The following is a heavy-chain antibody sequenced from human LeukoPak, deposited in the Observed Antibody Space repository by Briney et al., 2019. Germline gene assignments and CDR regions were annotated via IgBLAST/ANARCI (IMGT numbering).Heavy chain of an antibody. V-gene: IGHV5-51*01. CDR1: GYSFTNYW. D-gene: IGHD1-26*01. CDR3: AIRYSGSYNDY. J-gene: IGHJ4*02. CDR2: IFPGDSDT. Sequence: GESLKISCKGSGYSFTNYWIGWVRQMPGKGLEWMGIIFPGDSDTRYSPSFQGQVTISADKSISTAYLQWSGLKASDTAMYYCAIRYSGSYNDYWGQGTLVTVSS.